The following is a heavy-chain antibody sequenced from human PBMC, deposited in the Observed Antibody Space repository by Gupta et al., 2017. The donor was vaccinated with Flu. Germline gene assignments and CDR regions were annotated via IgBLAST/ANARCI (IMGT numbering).Heavy chain of an antibody. Sequence: EVQLVESGGTLVQPGGSLRLSCVVSGFNFSRYWMPWVRQAPGKGLVWVSRINTDGSSTTYAGSVRGRFTISRDNAKNTLYLRMNSLRAEDTAVYYCARDLATVAASTLDYYYGMDVWGQGTTVTVFS. D-gene: IGHD6-25*01. CDR2: INTDGSST. J-gene: IGHJ6*02. CDR1: GFNFSRYW. V-gene: IGHV3-74*01. CDR3: ARDLATVAASTLDYYYGMDV.